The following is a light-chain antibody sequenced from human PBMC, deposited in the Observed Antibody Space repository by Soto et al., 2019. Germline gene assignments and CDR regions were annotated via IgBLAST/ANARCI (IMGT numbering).Light chain of an antibody. CDR2: TAS. Sequence: DIQITQSPSTLSGSVGDRVTITCRASQTISSWLAWYQQKPGKAPKLLIYTASSLQSGVPSRFSGSGSGTDFTLTISSLQPEDFATYYCQQANSFPITFGQGTRLEIK. J-gene: IGKJ5*01. CDR1: QTISSW. CDR3: QQANSFPIT. V-gene: IGKV1-12*01.